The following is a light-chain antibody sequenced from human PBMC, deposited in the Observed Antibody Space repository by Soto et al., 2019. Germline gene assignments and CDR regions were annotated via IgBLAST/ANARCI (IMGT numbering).Light chain of an antibody. Sequence: QSALTQPASVSGSPGQSISISCTGTSRDVGKYKFVSWYQQHPGKAPKLIIYEATKRPSGVSNRFSGSKSGNTASLTFSGLQAEDEAEYYCCSHAGSGTLVFGGGTKLTVL. V-gene: IGLV2-23*01. CDR3: CSHAGSGTLV. CDR1: SRDVGKYKF. J-gene: IGLJ3*02. CDR2: EAT.